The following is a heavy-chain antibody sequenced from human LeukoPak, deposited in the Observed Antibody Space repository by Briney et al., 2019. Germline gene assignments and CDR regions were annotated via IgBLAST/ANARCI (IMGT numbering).Heavy chain of an antibody. Sequence: PGRSLRLSCAASEFTFSSYAFHWVRQAPGKGLEWVAFISYDGSNKFYADSVKGRFTISRDNSKNTLYLQMNSLRAEDTAVYYCATYSGYDRIFDYWGQGTLVTVSS. D-gene: IGHD5-12*01. CDR3: ATYSGYDRIFDY. CDR2: ISYDGSNK. V-gene: IGHV3-30-3*01. CDR1: EFTFSSYA. J-gene: IGHJ4*02.